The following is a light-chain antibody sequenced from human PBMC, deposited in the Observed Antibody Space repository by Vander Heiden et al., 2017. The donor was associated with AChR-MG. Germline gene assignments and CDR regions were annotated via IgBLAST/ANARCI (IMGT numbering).Light chain of an antibody. Sequence: QSALPQPASVSGSPGQSITISCTGSSSDFGLYNYVSWYQQIPGKAPKLLIYDVYKRPSGISNHFSGSKSGNTASLTISGLQAEDEGGYYCSSYAVSRSLVVFGGGTKLTVL. J-gene: IGLJ2*01. CDR1: SSDFGLYNY. CDR3: SSYAVSRSLVV. V-gene: IGLV2-14*01. CDR2: DVY.